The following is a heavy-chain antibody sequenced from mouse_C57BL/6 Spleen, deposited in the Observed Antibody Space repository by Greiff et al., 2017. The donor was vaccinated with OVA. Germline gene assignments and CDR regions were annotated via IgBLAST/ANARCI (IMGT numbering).Heavy chain of an antibody. V-gene: IGHV1-69*01. CDR1: GYTFTSYW. CDR3: ARWDYSNDYYAMDY. Sequence: QVQLKQPGAELVMPGASVKLSCKASGYTFTSYWMHWVKQRPGQGLEWIGEIDPSDSYTNYNQKFKGKSTLTVDKSSSTAYMQLSSLTSEDSAVYYCARWDYSNDYYAMDYWGQGTSVTVSS. D-gene: IGHD2-5*01. CDR2: IDPSDSYT. J-gene: IGHJ4*01.